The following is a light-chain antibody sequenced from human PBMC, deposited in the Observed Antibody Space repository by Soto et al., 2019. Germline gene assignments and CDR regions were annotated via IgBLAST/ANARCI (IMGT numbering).Light chain of an antibody. Sequence: ALTQPRSVSGSPGQSVAISCTGTSSDVAGYDYVSWYQQHPGKAPKLMIYDVNKRPSGVPDRFSGSKSGNTASLTISGLQAEDEADYYCCSFAGSFYVFGAGTKVTVL. J-gene: IGLJ1*01. V-gene: IGLV2-11*01. CDR1: SSDVAGYDY. CDR3: CSFAGSFYV. CDR2: DVN.